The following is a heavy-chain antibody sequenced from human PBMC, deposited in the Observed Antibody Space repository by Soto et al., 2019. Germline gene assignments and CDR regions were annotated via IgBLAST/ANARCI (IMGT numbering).Heavy chain of an antibody. CDR3: ARDLHDIVTMVYATTTYYYYYMDV. CDR2: ISSSSSTI. J-gene: IGHJ6*03. CDR1: GFTFSSNS. V-gene: IGHV3-48*01. D-gene: IGHD2-8*01. Sequence: EVQLVESGGGLVQPGGSLRLSCAASGFTFSSNSMNWVRQAPGKGLEWVSYISSSSSTIYYADSVKGRFTISRDKAKNSLYLQKNSLRAEDKAVEYCARDLHDIVTMVYATTTYYYYYMDVWGKGTTVTVSS.